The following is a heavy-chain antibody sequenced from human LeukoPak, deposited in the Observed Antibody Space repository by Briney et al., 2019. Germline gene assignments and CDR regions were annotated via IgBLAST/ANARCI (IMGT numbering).Heavy chain of an antibody. V-gene: IGHV3-48*03. J-gene: IGHJ4*02. CDR3: ARQDPELAY. Sequence: GGSLRLSCAASGFTFSSYEMNWVRQAPGKGLVWVSYITSGVSTIYYADSVKGRFTISRDNAKNSLYLQMNSLRVEDTAVYYCARQDPELAYWGQGTLVTVSS. D-gene: IGHD1-26*01. CDR2: ITSGVSTI. CDR1: GFTFSSYE.